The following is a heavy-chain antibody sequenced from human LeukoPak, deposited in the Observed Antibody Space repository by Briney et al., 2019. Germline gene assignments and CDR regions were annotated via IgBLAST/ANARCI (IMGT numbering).Heavy chain of an antibody. J-gene: IGHJ6*03. CDR2: ITSSGTYI. CDR3: ARDPYSGNYGNDYYYYMDV. Sequence: PGGSLRLSCAASGFTFSNYNMNWVRQAPGKTMEWVSSITSSGTYIFYADSVRGRFTISRDNAKNSLYLQMDSLGPEDTAVYYCARDPYSGNYGNDYYYYMDVWGKGTTVTISS. D-gene: IGHD1-26*01. CDR1: GFTFSNYN. V-gene: IGHV3-21*01.